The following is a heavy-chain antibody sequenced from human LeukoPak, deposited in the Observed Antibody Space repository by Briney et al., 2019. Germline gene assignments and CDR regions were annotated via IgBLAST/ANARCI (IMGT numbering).Heavy chain of an antibody. D-gene: IGHD6-19*01. CDR1: GFTLSSYG. CDR2: ISYDGSNK. Sequence: GSLRLSCAASGFTLSSYGMHWVRQAPGKGLEWVAVISYDGSNKYYADSVKGRFTISRDNSKNTLYLQMNSLRAEDTAVYYCARDPYSSGGHFDYWGQGTLVTVSS. V-gene: IGHV3-30*03. J-gene: IGHJ4*02. CDR3: ARDPYSSGGHFDY.